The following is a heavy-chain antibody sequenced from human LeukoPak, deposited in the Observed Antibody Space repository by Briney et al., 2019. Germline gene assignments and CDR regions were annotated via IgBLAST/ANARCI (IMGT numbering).Heavy chain of an antibody. D-gene: IGHD6-19*01. V-gene: IGHV4-4*02. CDR1: GGSISSDNW. Sequence: SETLSLTCSVSGGSISSDNWWSWVRQPPGKGLEWIGEIYHSGSTNYNPSLQSRVTISVDKSNNHFSLRLTSVTAADTAVYYCATNGWYCLDHWGQGALVTVSS. CDR3: ATNGWYCLDH. J-gene: IGHJ1*01. CDR2: IYHSGST.